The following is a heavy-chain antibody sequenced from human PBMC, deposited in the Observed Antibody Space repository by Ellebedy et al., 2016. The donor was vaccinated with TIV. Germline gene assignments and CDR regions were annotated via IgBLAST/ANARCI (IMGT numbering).Heavy chain of an antibody. V-gene: IGHV1-3*04. J-gene: IGHJ4*02. CDR1: GYTFIDYA. D-gene: IGHD3-10*01. CDR3: ARDRIASGYYGSGTYFFDY. CDR2: INTGNGDT. Sequence: ASVKVSXXASGYTFIDYAVHWVRQAPGQRLEWMGFINTGNGDTKYSQKLQGRVTITRDTSANTVYMDLSSLTSEDTAMYYCARDRIASGYYGSGTYFFDYWGQGTLVPVSS.